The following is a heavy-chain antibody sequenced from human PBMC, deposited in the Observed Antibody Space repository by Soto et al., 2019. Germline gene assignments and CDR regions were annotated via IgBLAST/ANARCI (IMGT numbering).Heavy chain of an antibody. CDR2: ISGSGGST. V-gene: IGHV3-23*01. Sequence: EVQLLESGGGLVQPGGSLRLSCAASGFTFSSYAMSWVRQAPGKGLEWVSAISGSGGSTYYADSVKGRFTISRDNSKNALYQQMNSLRAEDTAVYYCAKAGSKEGYYYYGMDVWGQGTTVTVSS. J-gene: IGHJ6*02. CDR3: AKAGSKEGYYYYGMDV. CDR1: GFTFSSYA. D-gene: IGHD2-2*01.